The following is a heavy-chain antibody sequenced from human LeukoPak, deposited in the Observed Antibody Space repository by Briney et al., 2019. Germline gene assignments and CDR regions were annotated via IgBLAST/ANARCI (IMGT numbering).Heavy chain of an antibody. CDR1: GFTFSSYG. J-gene: IGHJ4*02. CDR3: ARDTSGWSLGY. Sequence: GGSLRLSCAASGFTFSSYGMHWVRQAPGKGLEWVAVISYDGSNKYYADPVKGRFTISRDNSKNTLYLQMNSLRAEDTAIYYCARDTSGWSLGYWGQGTLVTVSS. CDR2: ISYDGSNK. D-gene: IGHD6-19*01. V-gene: IGHV3-30*03.